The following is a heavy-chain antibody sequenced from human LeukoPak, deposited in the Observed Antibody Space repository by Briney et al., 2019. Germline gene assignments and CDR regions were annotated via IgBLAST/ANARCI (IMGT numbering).Heavy chain of an antibody. Sequence: GGSLRLSCSVSVFTFSTYVMHWVRQAPGKGLEYVSAISSNGDNTYYADSVKGRFTISRDNSKNTLYLQMSSLRADDTAVYYCVRGTGSWGQGTLVTVSS. CDR1: VFTFSTYV. CDR3: VRGTGS. CDR2: ISSNGDNT. J-gene: IGHJ5*02. V-gene: IGHV3-64D*06.